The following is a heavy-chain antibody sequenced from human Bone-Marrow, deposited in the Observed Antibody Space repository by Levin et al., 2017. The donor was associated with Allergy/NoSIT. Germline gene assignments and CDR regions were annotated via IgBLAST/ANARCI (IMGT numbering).Heavy chain of an antibody. V-gene: IGHV5-51*01. Sequence: ASVKVSCKGSGYRFSNHWIGWLRQRPGKGLEWMGVIYPGDSDTRYGPSFQGQITISADKSISTAFLQWSSLKASDSAIYYCARRLGLATYYNDNAFEVWGQGTVVNVSS. CDR2: IYPGDSDT. J-gene: IGHJ3*01. CDR3: ARRLGLATYYNDNAFEV. CDR1: GYRFSNHW. D-gene: IGHD3-10*01.